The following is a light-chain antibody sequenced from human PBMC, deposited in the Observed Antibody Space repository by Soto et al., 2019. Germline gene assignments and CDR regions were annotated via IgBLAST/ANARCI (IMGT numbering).Light chain of an antibody. V-gene: IGKV3-15*01. CDR2: GAS. CDR3: QQYNNRLT. J-gene: IGKJ4*01. Sequence: EIVLTQSPATLSLSPGERATLSCSASQSVSSYLAWYQQKPGQAPRLLIYGASTRATGIPARFSGSGSGTEFTLTISSLQSEDFAVYYCQQYNNRLTFGGGTKVDIK. CDR1: QSVSSY.